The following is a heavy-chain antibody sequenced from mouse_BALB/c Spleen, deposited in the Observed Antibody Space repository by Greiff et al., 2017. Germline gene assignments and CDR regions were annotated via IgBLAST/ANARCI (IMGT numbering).Heavy chain of an antibody. CDR1: GYTFTSYW. Sequence: VQRVESGAELAKPGASVKMSCKASGYTFTSYWMHWVKQRPGQGLEWIGYINPSTGYTEYNQKFKDKATLTADKSSSTAYMQLSSLTSEDSAVYYCASNWDEGYWGQGTTLTVSS. D-gene: IGHD4-1*02. CDR3: ASNWDEGY. CDR2: INPSTGYT. J-gene: IGHJ2*01. V-gene: IGHV1-7*01.